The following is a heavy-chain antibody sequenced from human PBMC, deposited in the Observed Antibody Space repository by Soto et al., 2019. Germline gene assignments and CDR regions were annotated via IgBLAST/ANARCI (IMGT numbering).Heavy chain of an antibody. J-gene: IGHJ6*03. CDR1: GFTFSSYW. D-gene: IGHD6-13*01. V-gene: IGHV3-74*01. Sequence: GGSLRLSCAASGFTFSSYWMHWVRQAPGKGLVWVSRINSDGSSTSYADSVKGRFTISRDNAKNTLYLQMNSLRAEDTAVYYCARLAAAYSYYYYMDVWGKGTTVTVSS. CDR2: INSDGSST. CDR3: ARLAAAYSYYYYMDV.